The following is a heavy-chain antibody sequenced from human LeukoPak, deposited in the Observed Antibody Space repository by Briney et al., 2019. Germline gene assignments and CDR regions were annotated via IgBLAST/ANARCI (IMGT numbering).Heavy chain of an antibody. V-gene: IGHV1-69*05. Sequence: ASVKVSCKASGGTFSSYAISWVRQAPGQGLEWMGRIIPIFGTANYAQKFQGRVTITTDESTSTAYMELRSLRSEDTAVYYCARLSMGYTSDWGQGTLVTVSS. D-gene: IGHD6-25*01. CDR1: GGTFSSYA. CDR2: IIPIFGTA. J-gene: IGHJ4*02. CDR3: ARLSMGYTSD.